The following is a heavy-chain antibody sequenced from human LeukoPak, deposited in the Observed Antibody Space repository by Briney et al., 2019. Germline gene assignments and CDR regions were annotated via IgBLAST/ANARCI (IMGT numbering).Heavy chain of an antibody. V-gene: IGHV3-7*03. CDR2: IHQHGSKE. Sequence: GGSLRLSCTTSGFNFRAYWMAWVRQAPGKGLEWVANIHQHGSKENYVDSVKGRYTISRDNAKNSVFLQMNSLRAEDTAVYYCARQLLHGSAAGVFDYWGQGTLVTVSS. D-gene: IGHD6-19*01. CDR1: GFNFRAYW. CDR3: ARQLLHGSAAGVFDY. J-gene: IGHJ4*02.